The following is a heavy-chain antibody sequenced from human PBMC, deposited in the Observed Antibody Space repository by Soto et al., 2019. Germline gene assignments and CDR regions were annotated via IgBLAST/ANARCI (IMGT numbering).Heavy chain of an antibody. Sequence: QVQLQESGPGLVKPSETLSLTCTVSGGSISSYYWTWIRQPPGKGLEWIGYTYYSGTTNYSPSLKSRVTISVDTSRNQFSLKLNSVSAADTAVYYCARHVPSDWYFDLRGRGTLVTVSS. CDR2: TYYSGTT. D-gene: IGHD3-10*02. CDR3: ARHVPSDWYFDL. J-gene: IGHJ2*01. CDR1: GGSISSYY. V-gene: IGHV4-59*08.